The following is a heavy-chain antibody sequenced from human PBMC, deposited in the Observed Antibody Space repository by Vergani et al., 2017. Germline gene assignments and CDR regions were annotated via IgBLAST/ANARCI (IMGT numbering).Heavy chain of an antibody. V-gene: IGHV1-8*03. CDR1: GYTFTNYD. J-gene: IGHJ5*01. Sequence: QVQLVQSGTEVKKPGASVKVSCKASGYTFTNYDINWVRRATGQGLEWMGWMNPISGNTGFAQKFRGRVTITRDTSISTAYMELSSLRSEDTAIHYCARGLSGYCSGDKCYIHPWFDSWGPGTLVTVSS. CDR3: ARGLSGYCSGDKCYIHPWFDS. CDR2: MNPISGNT. D-gene: IGHD2-15*01.